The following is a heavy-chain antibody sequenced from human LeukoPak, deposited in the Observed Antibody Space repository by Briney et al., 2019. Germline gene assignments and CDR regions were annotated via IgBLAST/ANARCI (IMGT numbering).Heavy chain of an antibody. V-gene: IGHV3-7*05. CDR3: AKGPMVRGVIPGTDY. J-gene: IGHJ4*02. CDR1: GFTFSSYW. Sequence: GGSLRLSCAASGFTFSSYWMSWVRQAPGKGLQWVANIKQDGSDKYYVDSVKGLFTISRDNAKNSLNLQMSSLRAEDTAVYYCAKGPMVRGVIPGTDYWGQGTLVTVSS. CDR2: IKQDGSDK. D-gene: IGHD3-10*01.